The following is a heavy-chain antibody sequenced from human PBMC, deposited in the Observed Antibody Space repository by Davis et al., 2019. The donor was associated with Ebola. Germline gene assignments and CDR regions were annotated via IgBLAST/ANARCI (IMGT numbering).Heavy chain of an antibody. V-gene: IGHV4-34*01. CDR2: INHSGST. Sequence: SETLSLTCAVYGGSFSGYYWSWIRQPPGKGLEWIGEINHSGSTNYNPSLKSRVTISVDTSKNQFSLKLSSVTAADTAVYYCAKLEQLGYWGQGTLVTVSS. J-gene: IGHJ4*02. CDR1: GGSFSGYY. CDR3: AKLEQLGY. D-gene: IGHD6-13*01.